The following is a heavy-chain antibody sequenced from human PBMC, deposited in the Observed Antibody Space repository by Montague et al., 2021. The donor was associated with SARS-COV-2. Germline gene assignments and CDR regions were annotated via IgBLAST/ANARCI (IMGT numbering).Heavy chain of an antibody. CDR2: IYFSGST. CDR3: TRLSLGWNTD. Sequence: SETLSLTCTVSGDSMTDSYWSWIRQPPGKGLEYIGYIYFSGSTNSNPSLKIQLTISVDTSKNQFSLKLSSVTAADTAVYFCTRLSLGWNTDWGQGTLVTVSS. CDR1: GDSMTDSY. J-gene: IGHJ1*01. V-gene: IGHV4-59*08. D-gene: IGHD1-1*01.